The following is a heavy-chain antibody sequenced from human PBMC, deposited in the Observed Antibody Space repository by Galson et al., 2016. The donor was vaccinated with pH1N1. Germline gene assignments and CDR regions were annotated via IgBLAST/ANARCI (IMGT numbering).Heavy chain of an antibody. CDR2: IDPSGVTT. D-gene: IGHD3-10*01. CDR3: ARDAGSYYGYFDY. V-gene: IGHV1-46*01. Sequence: SGYTFSSFYMHWVRQAPGQGHEWMGIIDPSGVTTIYAQKFQGRVTLTRDTSTRTVYMELTSLRPEDTAVYYCARDAGSYYGYFDYWGQGTLVTVSS. J-gene: IGHJ4*02. CDR1: GYTFSSFY.